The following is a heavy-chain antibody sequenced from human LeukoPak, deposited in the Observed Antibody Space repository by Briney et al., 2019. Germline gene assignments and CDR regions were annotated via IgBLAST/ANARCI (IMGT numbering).Heavy chain of an antibody. V-gene: IGHV3-48*03. J-gene: IGHJ4*02. D-gene: IGHD3-10*02. CDR3: VSDLHGINWYVH. CDR2: ISSSGSTI. CDR1: GFTFSSYE. Sequence: PGGSLRLSCAASGFTFSSYEMNWVRQAPGKGLEWVSYISSSGSTIYYADSVKGRFSISRDDSKNTLFLQMNSLRVDDTSTYYCVSDLHGINWYVHWGQGIRVTVSS.